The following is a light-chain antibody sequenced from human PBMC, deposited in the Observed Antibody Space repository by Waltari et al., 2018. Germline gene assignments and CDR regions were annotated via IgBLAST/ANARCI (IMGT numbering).Light chain of an antibody. CDR1: QSLLAKSDSKNF. CDR3: QQYYSTPPT. V-gene: IGKV4-1*01. Sequence: DIVMTQSPDSLAVSLGARATLNCKSSQSLLAKSDSKNFLALYQQKPGHSHKLLIHWASPRESGVPDRFSGRVSGTDFTLTISTLHGEDVAVYFCQQYYSTPPTFGQGTKVDIK. J-gene: IGKJ1*01. CDR2: WAS.